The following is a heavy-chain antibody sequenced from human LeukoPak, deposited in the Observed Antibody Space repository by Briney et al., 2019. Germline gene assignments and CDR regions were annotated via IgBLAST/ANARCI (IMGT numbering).Heavy chain of an antibody. Sequence: SETLSLTCTVSGGSISSGSYYWSWIRQPAGKGLEWIGRIYTSGSTNYNPSLKSRVTISVDTSKNQFSLKLSSVTAADTAVYYCAREIVVVPAEFDYWGQGTLVTVSS. CDR1: GGSISSGSYY. CDR2: IYTSGST. V-gene: IGHV4-61*02. D-gene: IGHD2-2*01. CDR3: AREIVVVPAEFDY. J-gene: IGHJ4*02.